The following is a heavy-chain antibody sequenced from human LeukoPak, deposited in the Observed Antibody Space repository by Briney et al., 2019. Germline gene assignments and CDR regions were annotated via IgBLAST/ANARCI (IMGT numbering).Heavy chain of an antibody. CDR2: VIPLFGKP. V-gene: IGHV1-69*13. D-gene: IGHD3-3*01. Sequence: ASVKVSCKSSGGSFNNFAVNWVRQAPGQRLEWMGRVIPLFGKPDYAQKFQGRVEIIADRSTNTVYMEMSSLTSEDTAVYYCARGPPITVVGIITHNWFDPWGQGTLVAVSS. CDR3: ARGPPITVVGIITHNWFDP. CDR1: GGSFNNFA. J-gene: IGHJ5*02.